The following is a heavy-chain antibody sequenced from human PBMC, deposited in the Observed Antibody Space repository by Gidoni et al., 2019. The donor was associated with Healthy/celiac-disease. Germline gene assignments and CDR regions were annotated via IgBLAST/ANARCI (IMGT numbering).Heavy chain of an antibody. CDR3: ARDEPPDYCSGGSCYY. CDR1: GFTFSSYW. J-gene: IGHJ4*02. D-gene: IGHD2-15*01. CDR2: IKQDGSEK. Sequence: EVQLVESGGGLVQPGGSLRLSCAASGFTFSSYWMSWVRQAPGKGLEWVANIKQDGSEKYYVDSGKGRFTSSRDNAKNSLYLQMNSLRAEDTAVYYCARDEPPDYCSGGSCYYWGQGTLVTVSS. V-gene: IGHV3-7*03.